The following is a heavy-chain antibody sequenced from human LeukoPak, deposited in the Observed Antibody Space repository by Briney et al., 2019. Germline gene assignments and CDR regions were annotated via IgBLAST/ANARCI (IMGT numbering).Heavy chain of an antibody. V-gene: IGHV3-30*04. J-gene: IGHJ4*02. CDR2: ISYDGSNK. Sequence: GGSLRLSCAASGFTFSSYAMHWVRQAPGKGLEWVAVISYDGSNKYYADSVKGRFTISRDNSKNTLYLQMNSLRAEDTAVYYCARDSLSGDSGYEKWFYWGQGTLVTVSS. CDR1: GFTFSSYA. CDR3: ARDSLSGDSGYEKWFY. D-gene: IGHD5-12*01.